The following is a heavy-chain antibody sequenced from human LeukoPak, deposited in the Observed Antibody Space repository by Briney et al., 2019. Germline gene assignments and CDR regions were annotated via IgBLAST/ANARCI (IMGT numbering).Heavy chain of an antibody. D-gene: IGHD2-8*01. CDR2: ISGSGGST. CDR3: ARVYLERLTAGYFDH. CDR1: GFTFSNYA. Sequence: GGSLRLSCTASGFTFSNYAMSWVRQAPGKGLEWVSGISGSGGSTYYADSVKGRFTISRDNSRNTLYLQMNSLRDDDSAAYFCARVYLERLTAGYFDHWGQGTQVTVSP. J-gene: IGHJ4*02. V-gene: IGHV3-23*01.